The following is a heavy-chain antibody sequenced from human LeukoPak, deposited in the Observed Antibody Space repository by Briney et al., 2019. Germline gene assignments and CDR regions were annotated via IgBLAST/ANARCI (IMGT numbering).Heavy chain of an antibody. Sequence: GGSLRLSCAASGFTFSSYWMHWVRQAPGKGLVWVSRINSDGSTARYADSVKGRFTISRDNAKNTLFLQMNSLRAEDTAVYYCGRDKYGGNSNAFDIWGQGTLVTVSS. V-gene: IGHV3-74*01. CDR2: INSDGSTA. D-gene: IGHD4-23*01. J-gene: IGHJ3*02. CDR1: GFTFSSYW. CDR3: GRDKYGGNSNAFDI.